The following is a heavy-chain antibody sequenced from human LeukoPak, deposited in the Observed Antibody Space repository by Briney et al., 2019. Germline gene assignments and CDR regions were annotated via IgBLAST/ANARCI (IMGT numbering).Heavy chain of an antibody. CDR1: GFTFSSYW. Sequence: GGSLRLSCAASGFTFSSYWMNWVRQAPGKGLVWVSRIASDGSSTTYADSVKGRFRISRDNAKNTLYLQMNSLRVEDTAVYYCARDRIVVAKNYYGMDVWGQGTTVTVSS. CDR2: IASDGSST. V-gene: IGHV3-74*01. J-gene: IGHJ6*02. D-gene: IGHD2-2*01. CDR3: ARDRIVVAKNYYGMDV.